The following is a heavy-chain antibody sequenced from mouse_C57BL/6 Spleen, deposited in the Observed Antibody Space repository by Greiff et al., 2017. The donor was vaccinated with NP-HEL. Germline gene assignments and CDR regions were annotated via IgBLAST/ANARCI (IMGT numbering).Heavy chain of an antibody. D-gene: IGHD1-1*01. J-gene: IGHJ3*01. Sequence: EVKLMESGPGLVKPSQSLSLTCSVTGYSITSGYYWNWIRQFPGNKLEWMGYISYDGSNNYNPSLKNRISITRDTSKNQFFLKLNSVTTEDTATYYCAREGYYYGSSYPLAWFAYWGQGTLVTVSA. CDR2: ISYDGSN. V-gene: IGHV3-6*01. CDR3: AREGYYYGSSYPLAWFAY. CDR1: GYSITSGYY.